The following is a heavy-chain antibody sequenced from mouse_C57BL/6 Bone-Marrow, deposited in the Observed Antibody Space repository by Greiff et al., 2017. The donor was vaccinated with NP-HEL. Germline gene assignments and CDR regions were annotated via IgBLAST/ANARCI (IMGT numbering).Heavy chain of an antibody. Sequence: DVKLVESGPGLVKPSQSLSLTCSVTGYSITSGYYWNWIRQFPGNKLEWMGYISYDGSNNYNPSLKNRISITRDTSKNQFFLKLNSVTTEDTATYYCARRRGYDDYAMDYWGQGTSVTVSS. V-gene: IGHV3-6*01. D-gene: IGHD2-2*01. J-gene: IGHJ4*01. CDR3: ARRRGYDDYAMDY. CDR2: ISYDGSN. CDR1: GYSITSGYY.